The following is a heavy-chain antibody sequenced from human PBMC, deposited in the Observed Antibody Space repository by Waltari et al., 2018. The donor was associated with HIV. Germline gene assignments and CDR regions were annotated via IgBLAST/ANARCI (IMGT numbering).Heavy chain of an antibody. V-gene: IGHV3-48*01. CDR3: ASNYDSSGYFPFDI. D-gene: IGHD3-22*01. J-gene: IGHJ3*02. CDR2: MSSSRSTI. Sequence: EVQLVESGGGLVQPGGSLRLSCAASGFTFSSYSMNWVRQAPGKGLEWVSYMSSSRSTIYYADSVKGRFTISRDNAKNSLYLQMNSLRAEDTAVYYCASNYDSSGYFPFDIWGQGTMVTVSS. CDR1: GFTFSSYS.